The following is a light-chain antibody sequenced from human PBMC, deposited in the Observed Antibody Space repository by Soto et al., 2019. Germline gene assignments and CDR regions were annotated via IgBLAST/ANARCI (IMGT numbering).Light chain of an antibody. V-gene: IGLV2-11*01. J-gene: IGLJ1*01. CDR1: IRDIGGYNY. CDR3: CSYAGSYTLYV. Sequence: QSARTQPRSISGSPGQSVTISCTGTIRDIGGYNYVSSYQQHPGKAPKLMIYDVSKRPSGVPDRSSGCKSGNTDSLTISGLQAEDEADYYCCSYAGSYTLYVFGTGTKVTVL. CDR2: DVS.